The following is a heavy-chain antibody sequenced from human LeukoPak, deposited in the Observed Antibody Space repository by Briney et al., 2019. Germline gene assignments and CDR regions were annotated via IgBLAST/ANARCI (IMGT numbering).Heavy chain of an antibody. D-gene: IGHD3-22*01. Sequence: ASVKVSCKXSGGTFSSYAISWVRQAPRQGLEWMGRIIPIFGTANYAQKFQGRVTITTDESTSTAYMELSSLRSEDTAVYYCARGPPGYYYDSSGYLGYWGQGTLVTVSS. CDR3: ARGPPGYYYDSSGYLGY. CDR2: IIPIFGTA. V-gene: IGHV1-69*05. J-gene: IGHJ4*02. CDR1: GGTFSSYA.